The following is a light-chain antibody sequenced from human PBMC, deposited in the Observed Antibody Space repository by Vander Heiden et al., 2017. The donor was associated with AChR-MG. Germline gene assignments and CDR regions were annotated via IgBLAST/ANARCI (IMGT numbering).Light chain of an antibody. Sequence: DIQMTQSPSTLSASVGDRVTITCRASQSISNWLAWYQQKPGRAPKLLIYKASTLGGGVPSRFSDSGSGTEFTLSISSLQPDDFATYYCQQENSYSITFGQGTRLEIK. CDR2: KAS. CDR3: QQENSYSIT. CDR1: QSISNW. V-gene: IGKV1-5*03. J-gene: IGKJ5*01.